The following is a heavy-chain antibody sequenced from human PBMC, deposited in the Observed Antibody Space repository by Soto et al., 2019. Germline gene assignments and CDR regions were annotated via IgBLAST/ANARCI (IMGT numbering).Heavy chain of an antibody. V-gene: IGHV1-2*02. Sequence: GASVKVSCKASGYTFTGYYMHCVRQAPGQVLEWMGWINPNSGGTNYAQKFQGRVTMTRDTSISTAYMELSRLRSDDTAVYYCARDYYASRTIFGVVPHYGMDVWGQGTTVTVSS. CDR3: ARDYYASRTIFGVVPHYGMDV. D-gene: IGHD3-3*01. J-gene: IGHJ6*02. CDR1: GYTFTGYY. CDR2: INPNSGGT.